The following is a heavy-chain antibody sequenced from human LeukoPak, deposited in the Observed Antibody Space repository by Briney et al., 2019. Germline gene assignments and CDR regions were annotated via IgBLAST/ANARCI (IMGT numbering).Heavy chain of an antibody. J-gene: IGHJ4*02. CDR1: GGAINSYH. V-gene: IGHV4-59*01. CDR3: ARSPEKMVISY. Sequence: SETLSLTCTVSGGAINSYHWTWIRQPPGKGLEWIASIYYIGSPKYNPSLESRVTISVDTSKNQFSLKLSSVTAADTAVYYCARSPEKMVISYWGQGTLVTVSS. CDR2: IYYIGSP. D-gene: IGHD3-22*01.